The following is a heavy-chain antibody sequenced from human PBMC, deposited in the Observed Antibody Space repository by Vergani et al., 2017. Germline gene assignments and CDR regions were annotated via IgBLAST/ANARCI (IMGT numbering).Heavy chain of an antibody. CDR3: ARDADYGSGRLNWFDP. CDR2: IKQDGSEK. D-gene: IGHD3-10*01. J-gene: IGHJ5*02. CDR1: GFTFSSYW. V-gene: IGHV3-7*04. Sequence: EVQLVESGGGLVQPGGSLRLSCAASGFTFSSYWMSWVRQAPGKGLEWVAYIKQDGSEKYYVDSVKGRFTISRDNAKNSLYLQMNSLGAEDTAVYYCARDADYGSGRLNWFDPWGQGTLVTVSS.